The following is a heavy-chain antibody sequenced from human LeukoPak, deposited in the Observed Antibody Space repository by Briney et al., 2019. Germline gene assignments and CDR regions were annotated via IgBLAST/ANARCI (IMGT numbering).Heavy chain of an antibody. CDR1: GGSISSSSYY. V-gene: IGHV4-39*07. J-gene: IGHJ3*02. CDR3: ARVGIWRKDAFDI. Sequence: SETLSLTCTVSGGSISSSSYYWGWIRQPPGKGLEWIGSIYYSGSTYYNPSLKSRVTISVDTSKNQFSLKLSSVTAADTAVYYCARVGIWRKDAFDIWGQGTMVTVSS. CDR2: IYYSGST. D-gene: IGHD1-1*01.